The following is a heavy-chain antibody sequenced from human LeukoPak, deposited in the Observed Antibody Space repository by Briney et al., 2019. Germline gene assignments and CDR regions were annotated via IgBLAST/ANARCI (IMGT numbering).Heavy chain of an antibody. CDR2: ISYDGSNK. Sequence: GGSLRLSCAASGVTFSSYAMHWVRQAPGKGLEWVAVISYDGSNKYYADSVKGRFTISRDNSKNTLYLQMNSLRAEDTAVYYCARDGDAFDIWGQGTMVTVSS. CDR3: ARDGDAFDI. CDR1: GVTFSSYA. J-gene: IGHJ3*02. V-gene: IGHV3-30*04.